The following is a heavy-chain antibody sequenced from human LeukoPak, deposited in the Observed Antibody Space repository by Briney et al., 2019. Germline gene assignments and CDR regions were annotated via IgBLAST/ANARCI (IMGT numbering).Heavy chain of an antibody. Sequence: GGSLRLSCAASGFTFSSYGMHWVRQAPGKGLEWVAVISYDGSNKYYADSVKGRFTISRDNSKNTLYLQMNSLRAEDTAVYYCAKDGTWEGDGMDVWGQGTTVTVSS. CDR3: AKDGTWEGDGMDV. V-gene: IGHV3-30*18. CDR2: ISYDGSNK. D-gene: IGHD1-14*01. CDR1: GFTFSSYG. J-gene: IGHJ6*02.